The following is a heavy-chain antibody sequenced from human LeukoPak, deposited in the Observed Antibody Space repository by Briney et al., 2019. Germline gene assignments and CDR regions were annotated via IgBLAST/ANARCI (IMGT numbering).Heavy chain of an antibody. D-gene: IGHD1-26*01. V-gene: IGHV4-59*01. CDR3: ARGGSRRYPPFDY. Sequence: SETLSLTCTVSRGSISSYYWNWVRQPPGKGLEWIGYIYYSGSTNYNPSLKSRVTISVDTSKNQFSLKLSSVTAADTAVYYCARGGSRRYPPFDYWGQGTLVTVSS. J-gene: IGHJ4*02. CDR2: IYYSGST. CDR1: RGSISSYY.